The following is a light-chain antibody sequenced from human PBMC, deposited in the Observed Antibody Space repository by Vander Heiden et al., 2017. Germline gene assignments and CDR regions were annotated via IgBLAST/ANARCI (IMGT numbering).Light chain of an antibody. CDR1: NIGSKR. J-gene: IGLJ2*01. CDR2: DDS. Sequence: SYVLTHPPSVQVAPGETARITWGGNNIGSKRVHWYQQKPGQAPVLVVYDDSDRPSGIPERFSGSNSGKTATLTISRVEAGDEADYYCKVWDSSSDHVVFGGGTKLTVL. V-gene: IGLV3-21*02. CDR3: KVWDSSSDHVV.